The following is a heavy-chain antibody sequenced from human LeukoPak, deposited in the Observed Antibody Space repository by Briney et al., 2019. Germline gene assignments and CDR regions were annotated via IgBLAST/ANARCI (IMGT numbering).Heavy chain of an antibody. Sequence: PSETLSLTCTVSGGSISSSSYYWGWIRQPPGKGLEWIGNIYYSGSTYYNPSLKSRVTMSLDTSKNQFSLKLSSVTAADTAVYYCARVSGIWLLPYWYFDLWGRGTLVTVSS. CDR3: ARVSGIWLLPYWYFDL. D-gene: IGHD2-15*01. J-gene: IGHJ2*01. CDR2: IYYSGST. CDR1: GGSISSSSYY. V-gene: IGHV4-39*07.